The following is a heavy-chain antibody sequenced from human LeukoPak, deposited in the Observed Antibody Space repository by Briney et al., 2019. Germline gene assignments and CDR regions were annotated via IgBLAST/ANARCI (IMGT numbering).Heavy chain of an antibody. J-gene: IGHJ6*03. CDR3: ARGFMAAAWDYMDV. D-gene: IGHD6-13*01. Sequence: GGSLRLSCAASGFTFSSYSMNWVRQAPGKGLEWVSSISSSSSYIYYADSVKGRFTISRDNAKNSLYLQMNSLRAEDTAVYYCARGFMAAAWDYMDVWGKGTTVTVSS. V-gene: IGHV3-21*01. CDR2: ISSSSSYI. CDR1: GFTFSSYS.